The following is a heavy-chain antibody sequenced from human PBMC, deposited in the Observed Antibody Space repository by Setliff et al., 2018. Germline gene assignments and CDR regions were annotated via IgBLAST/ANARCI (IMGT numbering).Heavy chain of an antibody. J-gene: IGHJ3*02. V-gene: IGHV4-39*07. CDR2: XNYSGXT. D-gene: IGHD1-1*01. Sequence: SETLSLTCTVSGGSISSSSYYWGXXRQXXXKGLXWIGXXNYSGXTYYNPSLKSRVTISVDPSKNQFSLRVTSVTAADTAVYYCARTLPTYCRDGPRQVXXLDIWGQGTMVTVSS. CDR3: ARTLPTYCRDGPRQVXXLDI. CDR1: GGSISSSSYY.